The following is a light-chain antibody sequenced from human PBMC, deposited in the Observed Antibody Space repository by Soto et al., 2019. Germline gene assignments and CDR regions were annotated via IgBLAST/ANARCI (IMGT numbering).Light chain of an antibody. CDR3: QQSYSSPRT. J-gene: IGKJ1*01. Sequence: DIQLTQSPSSLSASLGDRDTLTCQASQDISNHLNWYQQTPGKAPKSLIYAASSLQRGVPSRFSGSGSGTEFTLTISSLLPEDFEAYYCQQSYSSPRTFGQGTKVDI. CDR2: AAS. CDR1: QDISNH. V-gene: IGKV1-39*01.